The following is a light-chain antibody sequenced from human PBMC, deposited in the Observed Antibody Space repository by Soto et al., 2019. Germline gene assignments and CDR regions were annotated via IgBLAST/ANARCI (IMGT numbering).Light chain of an antibody. Sequence: QSVLTQPPSVSGAPGQRVTISCTGSSSNIGAGYDVHWYQQLPGTAPKLLIYGNSNRPSGVPDRFSGSKSGTSASLAITGLQAEDEADYYCQSYDSTLSGSGFGGGTMPTVL. CDR2: GNS. V-gene: IGLV1-40*01. CDR1: SSNIGAGYD. CDR3: QSYDSTLSGSG. J-gene: IGLJ3*02.